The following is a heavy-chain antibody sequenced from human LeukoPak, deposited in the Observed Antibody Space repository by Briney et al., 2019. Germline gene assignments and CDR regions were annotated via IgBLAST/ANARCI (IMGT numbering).Heavy chain of an antibody. Sequence: SETLSLTCAVSGDSISSGAYSWSWIRQPPGKGVEWIGYIYHGGSTSYNPSLKSRVTISVDRSKNQFSLRLSSVTAADTAVYYCARYVHSSSWPTFDYWGQGTLVTVSS. CDR1: GDSISSGAYS. D-gene: IGHD6-13*01. CDR3: ARYVHSSSWPTFDY. V-gene: IGHV4-30-2*01. CDR2: IYHGGST. J-gene: IGHJ4*02.